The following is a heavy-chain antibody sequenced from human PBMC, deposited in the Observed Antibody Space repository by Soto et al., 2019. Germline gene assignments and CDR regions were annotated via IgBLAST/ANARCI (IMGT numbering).Heavy chain of an antibody. CDR3: ARKILGSTTRPNYWYFDL. CDR1: GFTFINYA. V-gene: IGHV3-23*01. CDR2: ISGGGDAA. Sequence: EVQVLESGGGLVQPGGSLRLSCAVSGFTFINYAMNWVRQAPGKGLEWVSSISGGGDAAFFPDSVRRRFTTYRDNSKNTVTLQMNSLGVDDTAVYYCARKILGSTTRPNYWYFDLWGRGTLVTVSS. J-gene: IGHJ2*01. D-gene: IGHD7-27*01.